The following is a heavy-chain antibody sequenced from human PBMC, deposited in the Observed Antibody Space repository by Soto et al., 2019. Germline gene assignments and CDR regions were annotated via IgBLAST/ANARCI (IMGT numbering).Heavy chain of an antibody. J-gene: IGHJ3*02. Sequence: QVQLVESGGGVVQPGRSLRLSCAASGFTFSSYAMHWVRQAPGKGLEWVAVISYDGSNKYYADSVKGRFTISRDNSKNTLYLQMNSLRAEDTAVYYCARDRMGYYNDAFDIWGQGTMVTVSS. V-gene: IGHV3-30-3*01. CDR3: ARDRMGYYNDAFDI. CDR1: GFTFSSYA. D-gene: IGHD3-22*01. CDR2: ISYDGSNK.